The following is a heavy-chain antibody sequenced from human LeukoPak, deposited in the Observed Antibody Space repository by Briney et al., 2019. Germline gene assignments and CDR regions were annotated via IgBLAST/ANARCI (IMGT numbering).Heavy chain of an antibody. CDR3: AKDNTYYYASGSYYFYFDY. CDR1: GFTFSSYG. J-gene: IGHJ4*02. V-gene: IGHV3-30*18. D-gene: IGHD3-10*01. CDR2: ISYDGSNK. Sequence: GGSLRLSCAASGFTFSSYGMHWVRQAPGKGLEWVTLISYDGSNKYYADSVKGRFTISRDNSKNTLYLQMDSLRAEDTAVYYCAKDNTYYYASGSYYFYFDYWGQGTLVTVSS.